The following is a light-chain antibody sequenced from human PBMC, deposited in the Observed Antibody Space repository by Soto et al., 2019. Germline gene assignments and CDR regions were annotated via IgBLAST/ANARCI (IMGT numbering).Light chain of an antibody. V-gene: IGKV1-12*01. CDR1: QDISKN. CDR2: AAS. CDR3: QQTKGFPLT. Sequence: DIQMTQSPSSLSASVGARVTITCRASQDISKNLAWYQHVPGKAPKLLIFAASTLQSGVPSRFSASGSGTYFILTVGGLQPEDAATYYCQQTKGFPLTFGGGTKVDI. J-gene: IGKJ4*01.